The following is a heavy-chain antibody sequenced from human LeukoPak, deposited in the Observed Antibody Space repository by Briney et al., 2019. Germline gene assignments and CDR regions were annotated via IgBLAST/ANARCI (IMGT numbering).Heavy chain of an antibody. J-gene: IGHJ4*02. CDR3: ARGGDPYYDFWDINTGDY. Sequence: GGSLRLSCAASGFTFSSYWMSWVRQAPGKGLEWVANIKQDGSEKYYVDSVKGRFTISRDNAKNSLYLQMNSLRAEDTAVYYCARGGDPYYDFWDINTGDYWGQGTLVTVS. CDR1: GFTFSSYW. V-gene: IGHV3-7*01. D-gene: IGHD3-3*01. CDR2: IKQDGSEK.